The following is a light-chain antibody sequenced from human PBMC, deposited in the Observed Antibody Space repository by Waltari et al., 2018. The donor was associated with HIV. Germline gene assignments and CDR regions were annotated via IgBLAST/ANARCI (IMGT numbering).Light chain of an antibody. CDR3: MQGIHTPRT. Sequence: DIVMTQSPLSLPVTPGEPASISCRSSQSLLHRNGYNYLDWYLQKPGQSPQLLIYLGFNRASGVPDRFSGSGSGTDFTLKIGRVEAEDVGVYYCMQGIHTPRTFGQGTKVEIK. V-gene: IGKV2-28*01. CDR1: QSLLHRNGYNY. J-gene: IGKJ1*01. CDR2: LGF.